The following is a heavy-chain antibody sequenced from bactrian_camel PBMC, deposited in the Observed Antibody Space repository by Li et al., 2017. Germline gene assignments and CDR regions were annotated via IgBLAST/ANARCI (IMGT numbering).Heavy chain of an antibody. CDR3: AADWSDVCAVVGDPVDSAVGY. CDR2: IAKVSGT. Sequence: VQLVESGGGSVQAGGSLRLSCSVSGDTSNSACMAWFREAPGKEREGVAAIAKVSGTRYAESVKGRFVISKDNAKNTLYLQMNTLNFEDTAMYYCAADWSDVCAVVGDPVDSAVGYWGRGTQVTVS. D-gene: IGHD2*01. CDR1: GDTSNSAC. V-gene: IGHV3S53*01. J-gene: IGHJ6*01.